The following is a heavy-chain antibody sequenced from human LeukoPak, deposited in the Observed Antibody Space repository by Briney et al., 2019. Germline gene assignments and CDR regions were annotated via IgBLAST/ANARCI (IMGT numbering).Heavy chain of an antibody. CDR2: ISSSSSYI. J-gene: IGHJ3*02. Sequence: NPGGSLRLSCAASGFTFSSYSMNWVRQAPGKGLEWVSSISSSSSYIYYADSVKGRFTISRDNAKNSLYLQMDSLRAEDTAVYYCAREGYGDYSHDAFDIWGQGTMVTVSS. D-gene: IGHD4-17*01. CDR3: AREGYGDYSHDAFDI. CDR1: GFTFSSYS. V-gene: IGHV3-21*01.